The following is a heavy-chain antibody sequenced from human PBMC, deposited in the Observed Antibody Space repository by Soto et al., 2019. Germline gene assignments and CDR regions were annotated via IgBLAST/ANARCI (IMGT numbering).Heavy chain of an antibody. D-gene: IGHD5-18*01. Sequence: GGSLRLSCAASGFTVSSNYMSWVRQAPGKGLEWVSVIYSGGSTYYADSVKGRFTISRDNSKNTLYLQMNSLRAEDTAVYYCARDGPGNWLTETGGGYSQGYWGQGTLVTVSS. J-gene: IGHJ4*02. V-gene: IGHV3-66*01. CDR1: GFTVSSNY. CDR2: IYSGGST. CDR3: ARDGPGNWLTETGGGYSQGY.